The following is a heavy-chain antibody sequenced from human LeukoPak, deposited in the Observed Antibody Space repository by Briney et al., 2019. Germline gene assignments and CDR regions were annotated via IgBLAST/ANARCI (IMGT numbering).Heavy chain of an antibody. Sequence: SETLSLTCTVSGGSISSSSYYWGWIRQPPGRGLEWIGSIYYSGSTYYNPSLKSRVTISVDTSKNQFSLKLSSVTAADTAVYYCARFSGYCSANSCYPAYWGQGTLVSVSS. V-gene: IGHV4-39*01. J-gene: IGHJ4*02. CDR2: IYYSGST. CDR3: ARFSGYCSANSCYPAY. CDR1: GGSISSSSYY. D-gene: IGHD2-15*01.